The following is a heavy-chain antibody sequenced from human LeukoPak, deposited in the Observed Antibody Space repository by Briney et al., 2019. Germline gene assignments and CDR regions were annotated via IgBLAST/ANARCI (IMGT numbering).Heavy chain of an antibody. CDR1: GGSISSGSYY. Sequence: SETLSLTCTVSGGSISSGSYYWSWIRQPAGEGLEWIGRIYTSGSTNYNPSLKSRVTISVDTSKNQFSLKLSSVTAADTAVYYCARAGNSGWYLVNWFDPWGQGTLVTVSS. CDR3: ARAGNSGWYLVNWFDP. D-gene: IGHD6-19*01. CDR2: IYTSGST. V-gene: IGHV4-61*02. J-gene: IGHJ5*02.